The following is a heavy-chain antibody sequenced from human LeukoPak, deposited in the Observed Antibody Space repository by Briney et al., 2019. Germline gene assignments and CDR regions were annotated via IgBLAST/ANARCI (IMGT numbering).Heavy chain of an antibody. Sequence: GGSLRLSCAASGFTFNTYAMPWVRQAPGKGLEWVAVIAYDGNNKYYADSVKGRFTVSRDNSRHTLYLQMSSLRAEDTALYFCARDENWGSTHYWGQGTLVTVSS. CDR1: GFTFNTYA. CDR3: ARDENWGSTHY. CDR2: IAYDGNNK. V-gene: IGHV3-30-3*01. J-gene: IGHJ4*02. D-gene: IGHD7-27*01.